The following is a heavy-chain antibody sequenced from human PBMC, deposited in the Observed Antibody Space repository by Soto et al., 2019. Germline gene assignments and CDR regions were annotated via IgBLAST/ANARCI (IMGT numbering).Heavy chain of an antibody. V-gene: IGHV4-31*03. Sequence: SETLSLTCTVSGGSISSGGYYWGWIRQHPGKGLEWIGYIYYSGSTYYNPSLKSRVTISVDTSKNQFSLKLSSVTAADTAVYYCAREIVVVVAASDAFDIWGQGTMVTVSS. CDR3: AREIVVVVAASDAFDI. J-gene: IGHJ3*02. D-gene: IGHD2-15*01. CDR1: GGSISSGGYY. CDR2: IYYSGST.